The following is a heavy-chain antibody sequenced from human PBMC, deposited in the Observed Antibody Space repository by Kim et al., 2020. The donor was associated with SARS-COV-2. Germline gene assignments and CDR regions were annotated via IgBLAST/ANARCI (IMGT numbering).Heavy chain of an antibody. CDR3: AKRGNYYYDY. CDR1: GFTFSRYD. V-gene: IGHV3-23*01. Sequence: GGSLRLSCAASGFTFSRYDMTWVRQAPGKGLEWVSAIGGSGDRTYYADSVKGRLTISRDNSKNTLHLQMNSLRAEDTAVYYCAKRGNYYYDYWGQGTLVTVSS. D-gene: IGHD3-16*01. CDR2: IGGSGDRT. J-gene: IGHJ4*02.